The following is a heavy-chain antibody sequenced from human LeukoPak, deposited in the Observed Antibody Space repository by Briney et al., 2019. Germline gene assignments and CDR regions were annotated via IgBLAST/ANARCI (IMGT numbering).Heavy chain of an antibody. CDR1: GYTFSSYG. J-gene: IGHJ6*03. D-gene: IGHD4-23*01. V-gene: IGHV1-46*01. CDR3: ARHIPKPTMVKRGSYYYMDF. CDR2: INPSGGST. Sequence: GASVKVSCKASGYTFSSYGISWVRQAPGQGLEWMGIINPSGGSTSYAQRFQGRVTMTRDTSTSTVYMELSSLRSEDTAVYYCARHIPKPTMVKRGSYYYMDFWGKGTTVTVSS.